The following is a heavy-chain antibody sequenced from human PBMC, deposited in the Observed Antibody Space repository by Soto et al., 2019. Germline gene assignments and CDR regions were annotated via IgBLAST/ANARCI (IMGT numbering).Heavy chain of an antibody. CDR2: RSYDGSNK. CDR1: GFTFSSYA. Sequence: QVQLVESGGGVVQPGRSLRLSCAASGFTFSSYAMHWVRQAPGKGLEWVAVRSYDGSNKYYADSVKGRFTISRDNSKNTLYLQMNSLRAEDTAVYYCARDKSPYSSVWHNRHFDYWGQGTLVTVSS. D-gene: IGHD6-19*01. CDR3: ARDKSPYSSVWHNRHFDY. V-gene: IGHV3-30-3*01. J-gene: IGHJ4*02.